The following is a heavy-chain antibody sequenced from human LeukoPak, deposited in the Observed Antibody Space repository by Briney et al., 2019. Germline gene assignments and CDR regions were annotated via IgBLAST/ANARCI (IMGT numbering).Heavy chain of an antibody. CDR1: GFSFDDYA. J-gene: IGHJ6*03. CDR3: VRAEILDFYYYYMDV. Sequence: GGSLRLSCAASGFSFDDYAMHWVRQAPGKGLEWVSLISWDGGSTYYADSVKGRFTISRDNTKDSLYLQINSLRTEDTALYYCVRAEILDFYYYYMDVWGKGTTVTVSS. D-gene: IGHD1-26*01. CDR2: ISWDGGST. V-gene: IGHV3-43D*03.